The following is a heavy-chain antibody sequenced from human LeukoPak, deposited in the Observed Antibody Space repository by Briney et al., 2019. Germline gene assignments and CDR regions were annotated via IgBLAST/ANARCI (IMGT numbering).Heavy chain of an antibody. Sequence: ASVKVSCMASGYTFTDYYIHWVRQAPGQGLEWMGWINPNSGDTNYAQKFQGRVTMTRDTSISTAYMELSRLRSDDTAVYYCARGFPTYYYDSSGYYRDYWGQGTLVTVSS. CDR3: ARGFPTYYYDSSGYYRDY. J-gene: IGHJ4*02. CDR2: INPNSGDT. V-gene: IGHV1-2*02. D-gene: IGHD3-22*01. CDR1: GYTFTDYY.